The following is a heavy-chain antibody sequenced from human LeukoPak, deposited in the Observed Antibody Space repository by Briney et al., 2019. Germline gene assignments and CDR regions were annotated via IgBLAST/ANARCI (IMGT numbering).Heavy chain of an antibody. J-gene: IGHJ2*01. CDR2: INHSGST. V-gene: IGHV4-34*01. CDR1: GGSFSGYY. Sequence: SETLSLTCAVYGGSFSGYYWSWIRQPPGKGLEWIGEINHSGSTNYNPSLKSRVTISVDTSKNLFSLKLSSVTAADTAVYYCARWVWYFDLWGRGTLVTVSS. CDR3: ARWVWYFDL.